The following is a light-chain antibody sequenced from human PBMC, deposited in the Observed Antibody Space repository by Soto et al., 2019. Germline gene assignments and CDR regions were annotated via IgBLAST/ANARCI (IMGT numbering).Light chain of an antibody. CDR3: QQRSNWPPNT. J-gene: IGKJ2*01. Sequence: VVLTQSPATLSLSPGETASLSCRATHNISIYLAWYQQKLGQPPRLLIFDASNRATGIPARFIGSGSGTDFTLTVSSLDPEDFALYFCQQRSNWPPNTFGQGTKLEMK. CDR2: DAS. V-gene: IGKV3-11*01. CDR1: HNISIY.